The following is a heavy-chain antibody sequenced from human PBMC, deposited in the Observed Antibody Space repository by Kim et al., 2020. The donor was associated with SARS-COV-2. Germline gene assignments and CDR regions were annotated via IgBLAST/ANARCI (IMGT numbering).Heavy chain of an antibody. CDR3: ARGRITMVRDTQGGMDV. V-gene: IGHV3-13*01. D-gene: IGHD3-10*01. Sequence: GGSLRLSCAASGFTFSSYDMHWVRQATGKGLEWVSAIGTAGDTYYPGSVKGRFTISRENAKNSLYLQMNSLRAGDTAVYYCARGRITMVRDTQGGMDVWGQGTTVTVSS. J-gene: IGHJ6*02. CDR1: GFTFSSYD. CDR2: IGTAGDT.